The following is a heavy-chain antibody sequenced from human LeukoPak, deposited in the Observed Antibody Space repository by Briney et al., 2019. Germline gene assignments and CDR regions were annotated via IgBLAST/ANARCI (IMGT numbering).Heavy chain of an antibody. CDR2: IYNSGST. CDR1: GGSISTYY. CDR3: ARGGYSYGYDDDFDY. Sequence: PSETLSLTCTVSGGSISTYYWSWIRQPPGKGLEWIGYIYNSGSTNYNPSLKSRVTISVDTSKNKFSLKLSSVTAAVTAVYYCARGGYSYGYDDDFDYWGQGTLVTVSS. D-gene: IGHD5-18*01. J-gene: IGHJ4*02. V-gene: IGHV4-59*01.